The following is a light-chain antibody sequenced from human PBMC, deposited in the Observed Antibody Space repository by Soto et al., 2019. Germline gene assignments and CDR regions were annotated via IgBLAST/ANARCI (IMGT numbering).Light chain of an antibody. J-gene: IGKJ1*01. V-gene: IGKV3-20*01. CDR3: HQYRTSPAT. CDR2: AAS. Sequence: EIVLTQSPGTLSLSPGERATLSCRASQSVISPFLAWYQQKPGQAPRLLIYAASSRAAGIPGRFSGSGTGTEFTLTISRLEPEDFAIYYCHQYRTSPATFGPEPKAEIK. CDR1: QSVISPF.